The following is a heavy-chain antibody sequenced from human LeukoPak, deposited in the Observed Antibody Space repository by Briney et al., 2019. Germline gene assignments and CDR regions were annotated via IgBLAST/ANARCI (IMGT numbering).Heavy chain of an antibody. Sequence: SVKVSCKASGGTFSSYAISWVRQAPGQGLEWMGGIIPIFGTANYAQKFQGRVTITADKSTSTAYMELSSLRSEDTAVYYCARVYSSSSHYYYYYMDVWGKGTTVTVSS. J-gene: IGHJ6*03. CDR2: IIPIFGTA. V-gene: IGHV1-69*06. CDR1: GGTFSSYA. D-gene: IGHD6-6*01. CDR3: ARVYSSSSHYYYYYMDV.